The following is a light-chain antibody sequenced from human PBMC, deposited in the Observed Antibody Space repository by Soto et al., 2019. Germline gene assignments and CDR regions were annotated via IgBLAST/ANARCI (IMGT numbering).Light chain of an antibody. CDR3: QQYGNSPPIT. CDR1: QSVSSNY. CDR2: GAS. V-gene: IGKV3-20*01. J-gene: IGKJ4*01. Sequence: ESVLTQSPATLSLSPGERATLSCRASQSVSSNYLAWYQQKPGQAPRLLIYGASTRATGIPDRFSGSGSGTDFTLTISRLEPEDFAVYYCQQYGNSPPITFGGGTKVDIK.